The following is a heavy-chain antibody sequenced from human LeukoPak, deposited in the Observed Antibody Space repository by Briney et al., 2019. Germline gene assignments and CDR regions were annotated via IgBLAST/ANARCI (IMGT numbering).Heavy chain of an antibody. V-gene: IGHV3-30*14. J-gene: IGHJ4*02. CDR1: GFTFSSYA. CDR2: ISFDGNNK. CDR3: ARDRGVATMDY. Sequence: GGSLRLSCAASGFTFSSYAIHWVRRGPGKGLEWVAVISFDGNNKYYADSVKGRFTISRDNSKNTLSLKMNSLRPEDTAVYYCARDRGVATMDYWGQGTLVTVAS. D-gene: IGHD5-12*01.